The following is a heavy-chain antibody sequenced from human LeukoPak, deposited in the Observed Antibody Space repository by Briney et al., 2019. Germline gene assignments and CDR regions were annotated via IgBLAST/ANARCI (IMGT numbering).Heavy chain of an antibody. Sequence: PSETLSLTCTVSGGSISSYYWSWIRQPPGKGLEWIGYIYYSGSTNYNPSLKSRVTISVDTSKNQFSLKLNSVTAADTAVYYCARGKYSSSDAFDIWGQGTMVTVSS. CDR3: ARGKYSSSDAFDI. J-gene: IGHJ3*02. D-gene: IGHD6-6*01. V-gene: IGHV4-59*01. CDR2: IYYSGST. CDR1: GGSISSYY.